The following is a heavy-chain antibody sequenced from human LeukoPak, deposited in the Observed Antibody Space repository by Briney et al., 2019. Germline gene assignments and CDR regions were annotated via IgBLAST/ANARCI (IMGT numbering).Heavy chain of an antibody. CDR3: ARGRVPAATYNWFDP. V-gene: IGHV1-69*01. CDR1: GGTFSSYA. CDR2: IIPIFGTA. D-gene: IGHD2-2*01. Sequence: SVKVSCKASGGTFSSYAISWVRQAPGQGLEWMGGIIPIFGTANYAQKFQGRVTITADESTSTVYMELSSLRSEDTAVYYCARGRVPAATYNWFDPWGQGTLVTVSS. J-gene: IGHJ5*02.